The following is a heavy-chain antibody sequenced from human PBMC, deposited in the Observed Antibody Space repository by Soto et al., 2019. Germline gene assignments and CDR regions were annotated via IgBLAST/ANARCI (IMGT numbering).Heavy chain of an antibody. CDR1: GFTFSSYS. V-gene: IGHV3-21*01. CDR2: ISSSSSYI. CDR3: ARDGDCTNGVCYTNGAPCDL. J-gene: IGHJ2*01. Sequence: EVQLVESGGGLVKPGGSLRLSCAASGFTFSSYSMNWVRQAPGKGLEWVSSISSSSSYIYYADSVKGRFTISRDNAKNSLYLQMNSLRAEDTAVYYCARDGDCTNGVCYTNGAPCDLWGRGTLATVSS. D-gene: IGHD2-8*01.